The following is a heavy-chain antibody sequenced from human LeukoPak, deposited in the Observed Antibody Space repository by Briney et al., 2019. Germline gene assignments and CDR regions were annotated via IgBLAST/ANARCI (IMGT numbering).Heavy chain of an antibody. CDR3: ARRRTMFGYFAGEFDY. D-gene: IGHD3-10*02. CDR2: IYYSGST. CDR1: GGSISSYY. J-gene: IGHJ4*02. Sequence: SETLSLTCTVSGGSISSYYWSWIRQPPGKGLEWIGSIYYSGSTNNNPSLKSRVTISVDTSKNQFSLKLNSVTAADTAVYYCARRRTMFGYFAGEFDYWGQGTLVTVSS. V-gene: IGHV4-59*08.